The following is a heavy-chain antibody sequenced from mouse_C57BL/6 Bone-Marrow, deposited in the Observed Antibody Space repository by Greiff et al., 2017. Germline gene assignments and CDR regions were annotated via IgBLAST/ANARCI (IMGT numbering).Heavy chain of an antibody. CDR2: IYPGSGST. Sequence: QVQLQQPGAELVKPGASVKMSCKASGYTFTSYWITWVKQRPGPGLEWIGDIYPGSGSTNYNEKFKSKATLTVDTSSSTAYMQLSSLTSEDSAIYYCARGRLYYSNYSWYFDVWGTGTTVTVSS. CDR3: ARGRLYYSNYSWYFDV. CDR1: GYTFTSYW. V-gene: IGHV1-55*01. J-gene: IGHJ1*03. D-gene: IGHD2-5*01.